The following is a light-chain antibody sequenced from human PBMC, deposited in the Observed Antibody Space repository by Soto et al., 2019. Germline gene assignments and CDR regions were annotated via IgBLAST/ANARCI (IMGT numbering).Light chain of an antibody. CDR3: QQDHGYQYS. Sequence: DIQMTQSPSTLSASVGDRVTINCRASQSISTWLAWYQQKPGKAPKLLIYKASRLESGVPLRFSGSGSGTEFTLSISSLQPDDFATYYCQQDHGYQYSFGQGTKLEI. CDR2: KAS. V-gene: IGKV1-5*03. J-gene: IGKJ2*03. CDR1: QSISTW.